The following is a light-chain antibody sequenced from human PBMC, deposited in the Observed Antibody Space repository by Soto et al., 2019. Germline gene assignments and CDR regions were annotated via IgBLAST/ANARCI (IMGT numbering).Light chain of an antibody. CDR2: GAS. CDR1: QSVSSN. V-gene: IGKV3-15*01. J-gene: IGKJ1*01. Sequence: EIVMTQSPATLSVSPGERATLSCRASQSVSSNLAWYQQKPGQAPRLLIYGASTRATGIPARFSGSGSGTDFTLTFSTLHFEVFEVYYCNQNNNGPRGTFGQGTMWKS. CDR3: NQNNNGPRGT.